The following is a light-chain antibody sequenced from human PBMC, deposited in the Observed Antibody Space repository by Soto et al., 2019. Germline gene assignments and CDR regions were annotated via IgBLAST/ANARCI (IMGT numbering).Light chain of an antibody. Sequence: EIVLTQSPGTLSLSPGERATLSCRASQSVSSSYLAWYQQKPGQTPRLLIYGVSSRATGIPDRFSGSGSGADFTLTISRLEPEDFAVYYCQQYDTSPHTFGQGTKLEIK. CDR1: QSVSSSY. CDR3: QQYDTSPHT. J-gene: IGKJ2*01. V-gene: IGKV3-20*01. CDR2: GVS.